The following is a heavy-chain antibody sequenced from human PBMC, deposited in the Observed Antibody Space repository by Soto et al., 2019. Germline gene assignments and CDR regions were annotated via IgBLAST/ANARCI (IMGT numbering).Heavy chain of an antibody. D-gene: IGHD1-26*01. CDR2: ISTYNGNT. V-gene: IGHV1-18*01. CDR1: GYTFISYG. Sequence: ASVKVSCQASGYTFISYGISWVRQAPGQGLEWMGWISTYNGNTNYAQKLQGRVTMTTDTSTSTAYMELRSLRSDDTAVYYCASGINYDLYYFDYWGQGTLVTVSS. J-gene: IGHJ4*02. CDR3: ASGINYDLYYFDY.